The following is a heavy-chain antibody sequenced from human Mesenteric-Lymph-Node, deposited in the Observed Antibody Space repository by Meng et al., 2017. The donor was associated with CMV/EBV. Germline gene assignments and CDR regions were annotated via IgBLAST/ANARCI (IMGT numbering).Heavy chain of an antibody. CDR2: IIPIFGTA. D-gene: IGHD3/OR15-3a*01. Sequence: SVKVSCKVSGYTFPSSDMNWLRQATGQGLEWMGGIIPIFGTANYAQKFQGRVTITTDESTSTAYMELSSLRPDDTAMYYCARDAYYDFWVGHYDAGGWFDPWGQGTLVTVSS. CDR1: GYTFPSSD. J-gene: IGHJ5*02. CDR3: ARDAYYDFWVGHYDAGGWFDP. V-gene: IGHV1-69*05.